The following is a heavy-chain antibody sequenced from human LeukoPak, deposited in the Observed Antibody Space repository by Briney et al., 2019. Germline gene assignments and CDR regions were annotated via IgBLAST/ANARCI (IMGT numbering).Heavy chain of an antibody. V-gene: IGHV3-23*01. CDR2: ITDDGVGT. CDR1: GFTFRDYA. J-gene: IGHJ4*02. Sequence: PGGSLRLSCAASGFTFRDYATSWVRQAPGKGLEWISTITDDGVGTYHADSVKGRFTISRDNSKNTLYLQMNSLRGEDTAVYYCAKQEGWEFGNYYVDHGGRGTLVTVSS. D-gene: IGHD1-26*01. CDR3: AKQEGWEFGNYYVDH.